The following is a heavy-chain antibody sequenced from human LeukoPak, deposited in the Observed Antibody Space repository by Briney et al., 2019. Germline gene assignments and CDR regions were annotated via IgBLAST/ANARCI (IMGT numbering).Heavy chain of an antibody. D-gene: IGHD1-26*01. CDR2: ISYDGSNE. J-gene: IGHJ5*02. V-gene: IGHV3-30-3*01. CDR3: ARDGASLNWFDP. Sequence: GGSLRLSCAASGFTFSSNTMHWVRQAPGKGLEWVAVISYDGSNEYYADSVKGRLTISRDNSKNTLYLQMNSLRAEDTAVYYCARDGASLNWFDPWGQGTLVTVSS. CDR1: GFTFSSNT.